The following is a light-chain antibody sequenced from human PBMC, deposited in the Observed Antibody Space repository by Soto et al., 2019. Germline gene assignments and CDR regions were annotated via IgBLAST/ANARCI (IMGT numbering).Light chain of an antibody. Sequence: DIQMTQSPSSLSASVGDRVTITCRASQSISSYLNWYQQKPGKAPNLLIFAASTLQSGVPSRFSGSGSGTDFTLTIRSLQPEDFATYYCQQSYTAPLTFGRGTKVDIK. CDR2: AAS. CDR3: QQSYTAPLT. CDR1: QSISSY. J-gene: IGKJ4*01. V-gene: IGKV1-39*01.